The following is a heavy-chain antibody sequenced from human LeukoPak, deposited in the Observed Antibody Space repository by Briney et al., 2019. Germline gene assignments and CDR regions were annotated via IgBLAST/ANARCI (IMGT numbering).Heavy chain of an antibody. CDR2: IDPNTGGT. CDR1: GYTISNYA. Sequence: ASVKVSCKASGYTISNYAFTWVRQAPGQGLEWMGWIDPNTGGTNFAQKFQGRVTMTRDTSITTAYMELSRLRFDDTAVYYCARPRAFSYGQMYYFDYWGQGALVTVSS. V-gene: IGHV1-2*02. J-gene: IGHJ4*02. D-gene: IGHD5-18*01. CDR3: ARPRAFSYGQMYYFDY.